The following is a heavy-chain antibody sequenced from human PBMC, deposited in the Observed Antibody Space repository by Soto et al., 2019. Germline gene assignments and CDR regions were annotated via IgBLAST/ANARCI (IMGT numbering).Heavy chain of an antibody. CDR2: IYHSGST. J-gene: IGHJ6*02. V-gene: IGHV4-4*02. Sequence: NPSETLSLTCAVSGGSISSSNWWSWVRQPPGKGLEWIGEIYHSGSTNYNPSLKSRVTISVDKSKNQFSLKLSSVTAADTAVYYCATMVRGPSYYYGMDVWGQGTKVTVSS. CDR1: GGSISSSNW. D-gene: IGHD3-10*01. CDR3: ATMVRGPSYYYGMDV.